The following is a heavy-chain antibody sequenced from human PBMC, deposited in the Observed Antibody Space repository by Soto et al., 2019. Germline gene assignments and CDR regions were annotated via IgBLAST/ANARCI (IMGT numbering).Heavy chain of an antibody. D-gene: IGHD3-10*01. CDR1: GASINSYF. Sequence: QVQLQEAGPGLVRPSETLSLTCTVSGASINSYFWCWIRQYPGKGLEWIGHIYYSGSTSYSPSLKSRTFTSVDTYKTQSSLEAHSVTAADTAVYYCARAGTNTVQFDSWGEGPLVTVSS. V-gene: IGHV4-59*01. J-gene: IGHJ4*02. CDR2: IYYSGST. CDR3: ARAGTNTVQFDS.